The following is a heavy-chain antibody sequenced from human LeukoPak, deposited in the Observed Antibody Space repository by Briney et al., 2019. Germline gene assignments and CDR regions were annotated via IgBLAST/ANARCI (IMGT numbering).Heavy chain of an antibody. Sequence: SGGSLRLSCAASGFTFDDYAMHWVRQAPGKGLEWVSGISWNSGSIGYADSVKGRFTISRDNAKNSLYLQMNSLRAEDTALYYCAKGIGSSWYSPPWYFDLWGRGTLVTVSS. D-gene: IGHD6-13*01. J-gene: IGHJ2*01. V-gene: IGHV3-9*01. CDR1: GFTFDDYA. CDR3: AKGIGSSWYSPPWYFDL. CDR2: ISWNSGSI.